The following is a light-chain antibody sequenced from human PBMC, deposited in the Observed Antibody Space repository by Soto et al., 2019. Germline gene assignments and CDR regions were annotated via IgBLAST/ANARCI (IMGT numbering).Light chain of an antibody. CDR3: QQRSNGIT. J-gene: IGKJ5*01. CDR2: DAS. Sequence: EIVLTQSPATLSLSPGERATLSCRASQSVSSYLVWYQQKPGQAPRLLIHDASNRATGIPARISGSGSGTDFTLTISSLEPEDFAVYYCQQRSNGITFGQGTRLEIK. V-gene: IGKV3-11*01. CDR1: QSVSSY.